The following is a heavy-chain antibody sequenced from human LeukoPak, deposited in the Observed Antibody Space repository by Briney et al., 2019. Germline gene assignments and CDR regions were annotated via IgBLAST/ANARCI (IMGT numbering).Heavy chain of an antibody. J-gene: IGHJ4*02. CDR3: ARADGGSYPYYFDY. V-gene: IGHV4-34*01. D-gene: IGHD1-26*01. CDR1: GGSFCGYY. Sequence: SETLSLTCAVYGGSFCGYYWSWIRQPPGKGLEWIGEINHSGSTNYNPSLKSRVTISVDTSKNQFSLKLSSVTAADTAVYYCARADGGSYPYYFDYWGQGTLVTVSS. CDR2: INHSGST.